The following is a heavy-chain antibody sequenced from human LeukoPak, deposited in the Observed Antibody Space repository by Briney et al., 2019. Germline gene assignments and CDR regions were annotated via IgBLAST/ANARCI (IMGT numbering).Heavy chain of an antibody. CDR2: IKSKTDGGTT. Sequence: PGGSLRLPCAASGFTFSNAWMNWVRQAPRKGLEWVGRIKSKTDGGTTDYAAPVKGRFTISRDDSKNTLYLQMNSLKTEDTALYYCTTDPYYYGSGSTWGQGTLVTVSS. V-gene: IGHV3-15*01. D-gene: IGHD3-10*01. CDR3: TTDPYYYGSGST. CDR1: GFTFSNAW. J-gene: IGHJ4*02.